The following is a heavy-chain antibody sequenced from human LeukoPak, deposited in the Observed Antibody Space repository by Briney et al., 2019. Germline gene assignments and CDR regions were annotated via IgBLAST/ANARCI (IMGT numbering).Heavy chain of an antibody. CDR2: IKQDGSEK. CDR3: ARETGYFDWLLSTHLDY. Sequence: GGSLRLSCAASGFTFSSYRMSWVRQAPGKGLEWVANIKQDGSEKYYVDSVKGRFTISRDNAKNSLYLQMNSLRAEDTAVYYCARETGYFDWLLSTHLDYWGQGTLVTVSS. D-gene: IGHD3-9*01. V-gene: IGHV3-7*01. J-gene: IGHJ4*02. CDR1: GFTFSSYR.